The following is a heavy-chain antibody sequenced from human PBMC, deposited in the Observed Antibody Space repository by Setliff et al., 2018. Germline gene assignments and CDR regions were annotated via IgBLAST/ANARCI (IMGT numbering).Heavy chain of an antibody. D-gene: IGHD3-3*01. Sequence: GGSLRLSCAASGFTFSGYGIHWVRQAPGKGLEWVAFIRPDGSNKYYADFVKGRFTISRDNSKNTLYLQMNSLRAEDTAVYYCARDRPLSALYNFWSGYLDYWGQGTLVTVSS. CDR2: IRPDGSNK. V-gene: IGHV3-30*02. CDR1: GFTFSGYG. J-gene: IGHJ4*02. CDR3: ARDRPLSALYNFWSGYLDY.